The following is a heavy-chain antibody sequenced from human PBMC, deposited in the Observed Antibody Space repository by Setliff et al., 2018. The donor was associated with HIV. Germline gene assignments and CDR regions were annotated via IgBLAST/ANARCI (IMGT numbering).Heavy chain of an antibody. V-gene: IGHV4-34*01. CDR3: ARGGRSLAAQTWFDP. CDR1: GGSLSGYY. Sequence: SETLSLTCAVYGGSLSGYYWRWIRQPPGKGLEWIGDVSHTGSTNYNPSLKSRITISADTPKNQFSLKLSSVTAADTAVYYCARGGRSLAAQTWFDPWVQGTLVTVSS. D-gene: IGHD6-6*01. J-gene: IGHJ5*02. CDR2: VSHTGST.